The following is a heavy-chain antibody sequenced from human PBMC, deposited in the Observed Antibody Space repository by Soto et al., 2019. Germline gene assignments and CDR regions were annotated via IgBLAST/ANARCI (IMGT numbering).Heavy chain of an antibody. V-gene: IGHV1-8*01. Sequence: QVQLVQSGAEVKKPGASVKVSCKASGYTFTSYDINWVRQATGQGLEWMGWMNPKSGNTGYAQKFQGRVTMTRNTSISTAYRELSSLRSEDTAVYYCASTIRIWANYYYYGMDVCGQGTTVTDSS. D-gene: IGHD3-3*02. CDR1: GYTFTSYD. CDR3: ASTIRIWANYYYYGMDV. J-gene: IGHJ6*02. CDR2: MNPKSGNT.